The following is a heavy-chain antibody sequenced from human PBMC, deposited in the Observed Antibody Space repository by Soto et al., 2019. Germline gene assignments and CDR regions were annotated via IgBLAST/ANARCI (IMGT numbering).Heavy chain of an antibody. D-gene: IGHD5-12*01. V-gene: IGHV4-34*01. CDR1: GGSFANYY. Sequence: PSETLSLTCAVYGGSFANYYWNWIRQPPGKGLEWIGEINYSGSTDYNPSLESRVTISVDTSKNQFSLKLSSVTAADTAVYYCARGRGGGYSGYDLDYWGQGTLVTVSS. CDR3: ARGRGGGYSGYDLDY. CDR2: INYSGST. J-gene: IGHJ4*02.